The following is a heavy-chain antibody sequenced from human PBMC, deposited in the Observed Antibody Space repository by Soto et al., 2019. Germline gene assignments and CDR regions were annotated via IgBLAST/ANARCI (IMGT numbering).Heavy chain of an antibody. CDR2: ITGSGSAT. J-gene: IGHJ5*02. V-gene: IGHV3-23*01. CDR3: AKSSGWDVTNWLDP. Sequence: PGGSLRLSCVASGFTFSSFAMTWVRQAPGKGLEWVSSITGSGSATFHADSVRGRFTISRDNAKDTLNLQMNSLRAEDTAIYYCAKSSGWDVTNWLDPWGQGTLVTVSS. D-gene: IGHD6-19*01. CDR1: GFTFSSFA.